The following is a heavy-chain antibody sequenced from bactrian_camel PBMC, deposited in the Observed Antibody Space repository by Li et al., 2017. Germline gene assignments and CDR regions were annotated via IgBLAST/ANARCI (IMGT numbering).Heavy chain of an antibody. CDR3: AARGPYCYTKLSVRDFTY. CDR2: LYTGSGHT. V-gene: IGHV3S40*01. Sequence: DVQLVESGGDSVQAGGSLRLACLTSGITTTRYCMAWLRQGTGKRREMVAGLYTGSGHTVYADSVKGRFTISQDNAKNTVYLQMSSLKPEDTAMYYCAARGPYCYTKLSVRDFTYWGQGTQVTVS. D-gene: IGHD2*01. CDR1: GITTTRYC. J-gene: IGHJ6*01.